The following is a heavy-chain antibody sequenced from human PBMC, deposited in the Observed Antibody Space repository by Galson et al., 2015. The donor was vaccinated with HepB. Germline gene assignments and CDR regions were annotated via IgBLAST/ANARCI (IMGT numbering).Heavy chain of an antibody. V-gene: IGHV4-59*01. J-gene: IGHJ6*02. CDR2: IYYSGST. CDR3: ARVPATIKGIYYYYYGMDV. CDR1: GGSISSYY. Sequence: LSLTCTVSGGSISSYYWSWIRQPPGKGLEWIGYIYYSGSTNYNPSLKSRVTISVDTSKNQFSLKLSSVAAADTAVYYCARVPATIKGIYYYYYGMDVWGQGTTVTVSS. D-gene: IGHD5-12*01.